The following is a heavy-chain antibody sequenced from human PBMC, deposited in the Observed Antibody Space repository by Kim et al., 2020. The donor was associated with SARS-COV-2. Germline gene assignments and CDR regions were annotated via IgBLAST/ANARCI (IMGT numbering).Heavy chain of an antibody. V-gene: IGHV1-2*02. J-gene: IGHJ6*01. CDR2: INPNSGGT. Sequence: ASVKVSCKASGYTFTGYYMHWLRQAPGQGLEWMGWINPNSGGTNYAQKFQGRVTMTRDTSISTAYMELSRLRSDDTAVNYLARSVYCSSTSCHYYYGMDV. D-gene: IGHD2-2*01. CDR1: GYTFTGYY. CDR3: ARSVYCSSTSCHYYYGMDV.